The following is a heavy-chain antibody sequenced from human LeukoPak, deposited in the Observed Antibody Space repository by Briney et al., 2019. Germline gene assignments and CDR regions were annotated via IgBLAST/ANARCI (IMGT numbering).Heavy chain of an antibody. V-gene: IGHV3-30*02. CDR3: AKGGARAAVTGYFDY. D-gene: IGHD6-13*01. J-gene: IGHJ4*02. Sequence: GGSLRLSCAASGFTFSSYGMHWVRQAPGKGLEWVAFIRYDGSNKYYADSVKGRFTISRDNSKNTLYLQMNSLRAEDTAVYYCAKGGARAAVTGYFDYWGQGTLVTVSS. CDR1: GFTFSSYG. CDR2: IRYDGSNK.